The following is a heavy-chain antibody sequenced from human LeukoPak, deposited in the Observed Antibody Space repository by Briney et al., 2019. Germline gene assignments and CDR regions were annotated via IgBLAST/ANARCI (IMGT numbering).Heavy chain of an antibody. J-gene: IGHJ4*02. CDR2: IYYSGST. CDR1: GGSISSYY. D-gene: IGHD3-16*02. V-gene: IGHV4-59*01. Sequence: SETLSLTCTVSGGSISSYYWSWIRQPPGKGLEWIGYIYYSGSTNYNPSLKSRVTISVDTSKNQFSLNLSSVTAADTALYYCARAVITFGGVVAKGFDCWGQGTLVTVSS. CDR3: ARAVITFGGVVAKGFDC.